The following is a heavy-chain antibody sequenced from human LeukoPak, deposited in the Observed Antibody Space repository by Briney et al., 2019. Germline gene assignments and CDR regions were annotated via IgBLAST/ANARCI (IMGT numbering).Heavy chain of an antibody. CDR1: GFTFSDYY. J-gene: IGHJ6*03. V-gene: IGHV3-11*04. CDR3: ARDREVRESRYNYYYYMXX. Sequence: GGSLRLSCAASGFTFSDYYMSWIRQAPGKGLEWVSYISSSGSTIYYADSVKGRFTISRDNAKNSMYLQMNILRAEDTAVYYCARDREVRESRYNYYYYMXXXXXGTTVT. CDR2: ISSSGSTI. D-gene: IGHD3-10*01.